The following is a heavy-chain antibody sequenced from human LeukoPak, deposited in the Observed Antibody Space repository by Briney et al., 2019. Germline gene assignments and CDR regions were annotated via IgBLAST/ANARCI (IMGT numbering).Heavy chain of an antibody. Sequence: SETLSLTCTVSGGSISSSSYYWGWIRQPPGKGLEWIGSIYYSGSTYYNPSLKSRVTVSVDTSKNQFSLKLRSVTAADTAVYYCARLIYGSGSYYRSPSYYFDYWGQGTLVTVSS. D-gene: IGHD3-10*01. CDR3: ARLIYGSGSYYRSPSYYFDY. CDR1: GGSISSSSYY. V-gene: IGHV4-39*01. CDR2: IYYSGST. J-gene: IGHJ4*02.